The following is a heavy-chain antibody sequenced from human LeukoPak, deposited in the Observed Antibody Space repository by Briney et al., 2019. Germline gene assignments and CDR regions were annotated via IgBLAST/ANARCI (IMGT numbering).Heavy chain of an antibody. CDR3: ARDAYCSTTSCKEYFDL. CDR2: ISSRSNYI. J-gene: IGHJ2*01. Sequence: GGSLRLSCAASGFTFSSYTMNWVRQAPGKGLEWVSSISSRSNYIYYADSVKGRFTIPRDNAKNSLYLQMNSLRAEETAVYYCARDAYCSTTSCKEYFDLWGRGTLVTVSS. V-gene: IGHV3-21*01. CDR1: GFTFSSYT. D-gene: IGHD2-2*01.